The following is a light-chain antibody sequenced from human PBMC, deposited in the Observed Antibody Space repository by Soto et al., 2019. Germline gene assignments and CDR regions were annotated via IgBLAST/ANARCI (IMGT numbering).Light chain of an antibody. Sequence: QLVLTQAASVSGSPGQSITISCTGTSSDIGIYNLVSWYRQYSGKAPELLIYEVTKRPSGVSNRFSGSKSGNTASLTISGLQAEDEADYYCCSYVGSNTLVFGGGTQLTVL. J-gene: IGLJ3*02. CDR2: EVT. CDR3: CSYVGSNTLV. CDR1: SSDIGIYNL. V-gene: IGLV2-23*02.